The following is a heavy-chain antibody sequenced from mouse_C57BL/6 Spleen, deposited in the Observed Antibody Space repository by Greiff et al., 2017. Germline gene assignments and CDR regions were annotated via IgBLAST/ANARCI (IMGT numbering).Heavy chain of an antibody. CDR3: ARDWYYAMDC. J-gene: IGHJ4*01. D-gene: IGHD4-1*01. CDR2: IDPSDSET. CDR1: GYTFTSYW. V-gene: IGHV1-52*01. Sequence: QVQLQQPGAELVRPGSSVKLSCKASGYTFTSYWMHWVKQRPIQGLEWIGNIDPSDSETHYNQKFKDKATLTVDKSSSTAYMQLSSLTSEDSAVYYCARDWYYAMDCWGQGTSVTVSS.